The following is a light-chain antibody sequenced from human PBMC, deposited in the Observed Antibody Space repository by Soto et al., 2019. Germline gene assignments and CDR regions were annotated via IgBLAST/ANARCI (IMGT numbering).Light chain of an antibody. CDR3: AAWDASLNAFV. V-gene: IGLV1-36*01. J-gene: IGLJ1*01. CDR1: RSNIGSNA. CDR2: YDD. Sequence: QSVLTQPPSVSEAPRQRVTISCSGSRSNIGSNAVNWYQQLPGQAPKLLLYYDDLLPSGVSDRFSGSKSGTSASLAISGLQSEDEADYYCAAWDASLNAFVFGTGTKVTV.